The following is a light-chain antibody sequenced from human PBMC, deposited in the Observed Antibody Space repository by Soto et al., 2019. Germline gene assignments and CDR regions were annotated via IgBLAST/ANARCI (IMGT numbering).Light chain of an antibody. CDR3: GTWDSSLKMV. CDR2: DNN. Sequence: SVLTKPPSVSAAPGQKVTISCSGSSSNIGNNYVSWYQQLPGTAPKLLIYDNNKRPSGIPDRFSGSKSGTSATLGITGLQTGDEADYYCGTWDSSLKMVFGGGTKLTVL. CDR1: SSNIGNNY. V-gene: IGLV1-51*01. J-gene: IGLJ2*01.